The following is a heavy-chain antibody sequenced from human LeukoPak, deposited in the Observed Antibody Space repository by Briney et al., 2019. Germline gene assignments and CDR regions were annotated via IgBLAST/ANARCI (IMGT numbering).Heavy chain of an antibody. CDR1: GGSISGYY. V-gene: IGHV4-59*12. Sequence: SETLSLTCTVSGGSISGYYWSWIRQPPGKGLEWIGYIYYSGGSNYNPSLKSRVTMSVDTSKNQFSLKLSSVTAADTAVYYCARDVHYDSSGYYYYYYGMDVWGQGTTVTVSS. CDR2: IYYSGGS. D-gene: IGHD3-22*01. CDR3: ARDVHYDSSGYYYYYYGMDV. J-gene: IGHJ6*02.